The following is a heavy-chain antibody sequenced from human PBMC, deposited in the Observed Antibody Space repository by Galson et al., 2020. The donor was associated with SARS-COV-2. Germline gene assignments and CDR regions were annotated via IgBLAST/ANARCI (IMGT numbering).Heavy chain of an antibody. Sequence: SETLSLTCAVSGTSISSGSYSWNWIRQPPGKGLEWIGYISHSGGTYYNPSLKSRVTISGDRSKNQFSLRLSSVTAADTAVYYCARLHYGEYAPEAFDIWAQGQGSP. D-gene: IGHD4-17*01. CDR1: GTSISSGSYS. J-gene: IGHJ3*02. CDR2: ISHSGGT. V-gene: IGHV4-30-2*01. CDR3: ARLHYGEYAPEAFDI.